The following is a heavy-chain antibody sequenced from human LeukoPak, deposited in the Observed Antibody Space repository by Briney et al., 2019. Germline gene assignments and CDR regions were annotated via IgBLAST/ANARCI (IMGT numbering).Heavy chain of an antibody. V-gene: IGHV3-30*18. CDR3: VKGHVVLVPDAMPADILDS. Sequence: PGGSLRLSCAASGFTFSSYGMHWVRHALGKGLEWVALISYDGSKKYYADSVMGRFTISRDNSKNTLYLQLNSLRAEDTAVYYCVKGHVVLVPDAMPADILDSWGRGTLVTVSS. CDR2: ISYDGSKK. D-gene: IGHD2-2*01. CDR1: GFTFSSYG. J-gene: IGHJ4*02.